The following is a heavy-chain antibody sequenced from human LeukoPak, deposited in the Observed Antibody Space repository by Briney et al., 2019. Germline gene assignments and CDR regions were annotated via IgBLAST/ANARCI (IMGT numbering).Heavy chain of an antibody. J-gene: IGHJ4*02. V-gene: IGHV3-33*01. Sequence: PGGSLRLSCAASGFALSNYGMHWVRQAPGKGLEWVAVIWYDGSNKYYADSVKGRFTISRDNSKNTLYLQMNSLRAEDTAVYYCARRGDGGRSFDYWGQGTLVTVSS. CDR3: ARRGDGGRSFDY. CDR2: IWYDGSNK. D-gene: IGHD4-23*01. CDR1: GFALSNYG.